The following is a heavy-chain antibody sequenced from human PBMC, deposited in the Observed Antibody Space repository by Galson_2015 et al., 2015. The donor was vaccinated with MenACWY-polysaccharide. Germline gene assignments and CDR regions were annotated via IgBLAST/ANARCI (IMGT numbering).Heavy chain of an antibody. CDR3: AREGSRIVFHAFDF. CDR2: IQYDGSNK. D-gene: IGHD2-21*01. V-gene: IGHV3-33*01. J-gene: IGHJ3*01. Sequence: SLRLSCAASGITASGNTFSGSGMHWVRQAPGKGLEWLAMIQYDGSNKVYADSVKGRFSISRDNSKNTLYLEMKSLRADDTAVYYCAREGSRIVFHAFDFWGQGTMVTVSS. CDR1: GITASGNTFSGSG.